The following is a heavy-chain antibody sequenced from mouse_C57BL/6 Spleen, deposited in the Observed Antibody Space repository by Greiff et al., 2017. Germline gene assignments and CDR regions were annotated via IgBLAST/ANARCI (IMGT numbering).Heavy chain of an antibody. D-gene: IGHD2-13*01. CDR3: ARKGYNDYDY. V-gene: IGHV1-52*01. Sequence: QVQLQQPGAELVRPGSSVKLSCKASGYTFTSYWMHWVKQRPIQGLEWIGNIDPSDSETHYNQKFKDKATLTVDKSSSTAYMQLSSLTSEDSAVYYCARKGYNDYDYWGQGTTLTVSS. CDR1: GYTFTSYW. CDR2: IDPSDSET. J-gene: IGHJ2*01.